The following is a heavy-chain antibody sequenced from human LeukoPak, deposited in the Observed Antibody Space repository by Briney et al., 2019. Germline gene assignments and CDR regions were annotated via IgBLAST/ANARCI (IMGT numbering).Heavy chain of an antibody. V-gene: IGHV3-30*02. CDR3: AKDEVEKVTTTNWFDP. CDR1: GFTFSSHW. CDR2: IRYDGSNK. J-gene: IGHJ5*02. Sequence: GGSLRLSCAASGFTFSSHWMKWVRQAPGKGLEWVAFIRYDGSNKYYADSVKGRFTISRGNSKNTLYLQMNTLRAEDTAVYYCAKDEVEKVTTTNWFDPWGQGTLVTVSS. D-gene: IGHD4-17*01.